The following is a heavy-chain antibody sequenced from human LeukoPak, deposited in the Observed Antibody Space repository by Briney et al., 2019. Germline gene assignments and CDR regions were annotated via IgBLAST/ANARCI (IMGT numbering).Heavy chain of an antibody. CDR3: ARDLKYSSSGPEARRGDWFDP. CDR2: IYHSGST. J-gene: IGHJ5*02. CDR1: GGSISSGGYY. V-gene: IGHV4-30-2*01. Sequence: SETLSLTCTVSGGSISSGGYYWSWIRQPPGKGLEWIGYIYHSGSTYYNPSLKSRVTISVDRSKNQFSLKLSSVTAADTAVYYCARDLKYSSSGPEARRGDWFDPWGQGTLVTVSS. D-gene: IGHD6-6*01.